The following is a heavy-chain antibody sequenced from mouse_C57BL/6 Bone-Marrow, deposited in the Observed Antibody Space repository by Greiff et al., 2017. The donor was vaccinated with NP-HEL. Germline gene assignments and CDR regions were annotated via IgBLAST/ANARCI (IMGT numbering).Heavy chain of an antibody. V-gene: IGHV8-8*01. CDR2: IWWDDDK. CDR1: GFSLSTFGMG. CDR3: ARITLFVGY. J-gene: IGHJ4*01. Sequence: ESGPGLLQPSQPLSLTCSFSGFSLSTFGMGVGWLRQPPGQGLVWLAHIWWDDDKYYNPALKSRLATSKDTSKNQVVLRIANVDTAATATYYCARITLFVGYWGQGTAVTVSS.